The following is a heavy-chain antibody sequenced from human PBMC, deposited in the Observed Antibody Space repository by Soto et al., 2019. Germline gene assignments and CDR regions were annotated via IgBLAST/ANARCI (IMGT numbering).Heavy chain of an antibody. V-gene: IGHV4-34*01. J-gene: IGHJ6*02. D-gene: IGHD6-19*01. Sequence: SETLSLTCAVYGGSFSGYYWSWIRQPPGKGLEWIGEINHSGSTNYNPSLKSRVTISVDTSKNQFSLKLSSVTAADTAVYYCARGRYSSGWYSFRYHYYGMDFWGQGTTVTVSS. CDR3: ARGRYSSGWYSFRYHYYGMDF. CDR2: INHSGST. CDR1: GGSFSGYY.